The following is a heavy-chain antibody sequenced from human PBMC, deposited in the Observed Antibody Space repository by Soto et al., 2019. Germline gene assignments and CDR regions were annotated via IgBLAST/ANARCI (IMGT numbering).Heavy chain of an antibody. D-gene: IGHD4-17*01. J-gene: IGHJ4*02. CDR2: IYYSGST. Sequence: QVQLQESGPGLVKPSQTLSLTCTVSGGSISSGGYYWSWIRQHPGKSLEWIGYIYYSGSTYYNPSFKSRVTISVDTSKNQFSLKLSSVTAADTAVYYCARAIAGRVTRYFDYWGQGTLVTVSS. V-gene: IGHV4-31*03. CDR1: GGSISSGGYY. CDR3: ARAIAGRVTRYFDY.